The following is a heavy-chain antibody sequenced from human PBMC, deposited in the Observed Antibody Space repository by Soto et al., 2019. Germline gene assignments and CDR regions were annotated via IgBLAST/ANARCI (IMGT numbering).Heavy chain of an antibody. CDR2: IYWDDDK. D-gene: IGHD3-10*01. CDR1: GFSLSTTGVG. J-gene: IGHJ5*02. CDR3: AQRLPHYGLGRERGNGFDP. Sequence: QITLKESGPTLVRPTQTLTLTCTFSGFSLSTTGVGVGWIRQPPGKALEWLALIYWDDDKRYSPSLKSRLTITKATSKNEVILTMTNMDPVDTARYYCAQRLPHYGLGRERGNGFDPWGQGTLVTVSS. V-gene: IGHV2-5*02.